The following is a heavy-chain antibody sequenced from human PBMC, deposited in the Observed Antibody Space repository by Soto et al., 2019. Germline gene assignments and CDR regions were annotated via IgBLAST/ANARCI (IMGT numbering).Heavy chain of an antibody. CDR2: VNEDGSEK. D-gene: IGHD6-19*01. Sequence: GGSLRLSCAASGFSFSGTWMTWVRQAPGKGLEWVANVNEDGSEKNYVDSVKGRFTISRDNAKNSVYLQVNSLTAADTAVYYCARLRSGWSIDSWGQGA. J-gene: IGHJ5*01. CDR1: GFSFSGTW. V-gene: IGHV3-7*03. CDR3: ARLRSGWSIDS.